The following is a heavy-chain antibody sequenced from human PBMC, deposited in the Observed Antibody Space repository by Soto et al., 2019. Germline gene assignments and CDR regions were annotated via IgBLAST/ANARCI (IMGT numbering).Heavy chain of an antibody. CDR3: ARGTIVVVPAASYYDMDV. CDR2: INPSGGST. CDR1: GYTFTSYY. V-gene: IGHV1-46*01. J-gene: IGHJ6*02. D-gene: IGHD2-2*01. Sequence: QVQLVQSGAEVKKPGASVKASCKASGYTFTSYYMHWVRQAPGQGLECMGIINPSGGSTTYAQKFRGRVTMTRDTSTSTVYRELSSLGSEDTAVYYCARGTIVVVPAASYYDMDVWGQGTTVTVSS.